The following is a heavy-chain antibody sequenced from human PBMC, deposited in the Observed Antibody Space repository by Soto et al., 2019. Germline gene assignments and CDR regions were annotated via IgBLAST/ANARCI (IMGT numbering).Heavy chain of an antibody. CDR2: ISYMGTT. Sequence: SETLSLTCTVSGGSMNNYYWSWIRQPPGKGLQYIGYISYMGTTNYNPSLKSRVTISVDTSKNQFSLKLTSVTAADTALYYCTNSCGGYVNSGYYGGDYDSWGRGTLVTVSS. D-gene: IGHD3-22*01. CDR3: TNSCGGYVNSGYYGGDYDS. V-gene: IGHV4-59*01. J-gene: IGHJ4*02. CDR1: GGSMNNYY.